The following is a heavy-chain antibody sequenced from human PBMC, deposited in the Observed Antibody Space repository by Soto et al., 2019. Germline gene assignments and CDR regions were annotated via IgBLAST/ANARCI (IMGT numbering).Heavy chain of an antibody. J-gene: IGHJ4*02. CDR2: SSNSGSFT. V-gene: IGHV3-11*06. D-gene: IGHD1-1*01. CDR3: VRSGDNYNLLDY. CDR1: GFTFSDHY. Sequence: KPGGSLRLSCAASGFTFSDHYMSWIRQAPGKGLEWIGYSSNSGSFTRYADSVKGRFSISRDNAKNSLYLQINSLRGDDTAIYYCVRSGDNYNLLDYWGQGTPVTAPQ.